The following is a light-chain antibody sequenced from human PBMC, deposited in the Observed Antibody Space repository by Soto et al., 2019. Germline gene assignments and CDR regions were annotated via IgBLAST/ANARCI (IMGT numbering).Light chain of an antibody. CDR3: QQYGSSPKT. CDR2: GAS. CDR1: QSVSSSY. J-gene: IGKJ1*01. Sequence: IVLTQSPGTLSLSHGERATLSCRASQSVSSSYLAWYQQKPGQAPRLLIYGASSRATGIPDRFSGSGSGTDFTLTISRLEPEDFAVYYCQQYGSSPKTFGQGTKVDIK. V-gene: IGKV3-20*01.